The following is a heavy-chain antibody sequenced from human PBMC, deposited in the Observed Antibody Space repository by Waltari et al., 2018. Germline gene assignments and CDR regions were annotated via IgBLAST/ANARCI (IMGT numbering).Heavy chain of an antibody. D-gene: IGHD3-16*02. CDR2: IYYSGST. V-gene: IGHV4-39*07. CDR1: GGSISSSSYS. J-gene: IGHJ4*02. CDR3: ARDLSYDYIWGSYRFEY. Sequence: QLQLQESGPGLVKPSETLSLTCTVSGGSISSSSYSWGWIRQPPGKGLEWIGSIYYSGSTYYNPSLKSRVTISVDTSKNQFSLKLSSVTAADTAVYYCARDLSYDYIWGSYRFEYWGQGTLVTVSS.